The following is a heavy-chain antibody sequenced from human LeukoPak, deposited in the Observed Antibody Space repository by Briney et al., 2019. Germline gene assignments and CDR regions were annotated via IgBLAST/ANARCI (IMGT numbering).Heavy chain of an antibody. CDR2: INPHSGGT. CDR1: GFTFTGYY. V-gene: IGHV1-2*02. J-gene: IGHJ4*02. D-gene: IGHD2-21*02. CDR3: VREGNELLSKNFDY. Sequence: ASVKVSCKASGFTFTGYYIHWVRQAPGQGLEWMGYINPHSGGTNCPQKFQGRVTMTTDTSISAAYMELSSLISDDTAMYYCVREGNELLSKNFDYWGQETLVTVSS.